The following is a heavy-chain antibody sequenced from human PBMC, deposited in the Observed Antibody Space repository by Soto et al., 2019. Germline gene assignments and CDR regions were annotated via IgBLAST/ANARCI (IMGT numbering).Heavy chain of an antibody. Sequence: SVTQSVTCPVAGGTVISVSYYWIWHKQPPGKGLEWIGYINHSGSTNYNPSLKSRVTISVDTSKNQFSLKLSSVTAEDTAVYYCASLYSSSSPNYMDVWGKGTTVTVSS. V-gene: IGHV4-61*01. CDR3: ASLYSSSSPNYMDV. J-gene: IGHJ6*03. CDR1: GGTVISVSYY. D-gene: IGHD6-6*01. CDR2: INHSGST.